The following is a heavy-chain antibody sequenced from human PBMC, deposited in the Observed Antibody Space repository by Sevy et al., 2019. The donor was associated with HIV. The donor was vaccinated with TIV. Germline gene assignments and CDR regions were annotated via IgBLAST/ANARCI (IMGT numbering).Heavy chain of an antibody. CDR3: ARGESIAALPGDLQY. CDR1: GGTFSSYA. J-gene: IGHJ1*01. V-gene: IGHV1-69*13. CDR2: IIPIFGTA. D-gene: IGHD6-6*01. Sequence: ASVKVSCKASGGTFSSYAITWVRQAPGQGLEWMGGIIPIFGTANYAQKFQGRVTITADESTSTAYMELSGPRSEDTAVYYCARGESIAALPGDLQYWGQGTLVTVSS.